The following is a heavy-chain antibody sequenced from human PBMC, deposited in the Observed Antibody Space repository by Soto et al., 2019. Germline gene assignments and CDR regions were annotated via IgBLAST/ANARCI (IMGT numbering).Heavy chain of an antibody. D-gene: IGHD4-17*01. V-gene: IGHV1-8*01. CDR3: ASVVYGDYDWFDP. CDR2: MNPNSGNT. Sequence: VKVSCKASGYTFTSYDINWVRQATGQGLEWMGWMNPNSGNTGYAQKFRGRVTMTRNTSISTAYMELSSLRSEDTAVYYCASVVYGDYDWFDPWGQGTLVTVS. J-gene: IGHJ5*02. CDR1: GYTFTSYD.